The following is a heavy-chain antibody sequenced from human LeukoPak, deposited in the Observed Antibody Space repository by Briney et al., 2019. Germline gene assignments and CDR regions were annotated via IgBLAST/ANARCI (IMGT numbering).Heavy chain of an antibody. Sequence: SETLSLTCAVYGGSFSGYYWSWIRQPPGKGLEWIGSIYHSGSTYYNPSLKSRVTISVDTSKNQFSLKLSSVTAADTAVYYCARGKRWSDAFDIWGQGTMVTVSS. CDR1: GGSFSGYY. V-gene: IGHV4-34*01. CDR2: IYHSGST. D-gene: IGHD2-15*01. CDR3: ARGKRWSDAFDI. J-gene: IGHJ3*02.